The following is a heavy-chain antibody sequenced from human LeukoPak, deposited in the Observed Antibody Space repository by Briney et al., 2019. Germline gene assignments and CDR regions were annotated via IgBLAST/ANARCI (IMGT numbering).Heavy chain of an antibody. J-gene: IGHJ4*02. D-gene: IGHD1-26*01. CDR2: IYYSGST. CDR3: ARGQVGATLDF. V-gene: IGHV4-39*01. Sequence: SETLSLTCTVSGGSSGSSRYYWGWIRQPPGKGLEWIGSIYYSGSTSYNPSLKSRVTISEDMSKNQFSLRLRSVAAADTAVYPCARGQVGATLDFWGQGTPVSVSS. CDR1: GGSSGSSRYY.